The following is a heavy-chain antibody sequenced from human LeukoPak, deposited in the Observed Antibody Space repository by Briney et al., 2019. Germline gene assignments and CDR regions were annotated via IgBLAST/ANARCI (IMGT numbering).Heavy chain of an antibody. Sequence: SETLSLTCSVSGYSISSGYYWGWIRQPPGKGLEWIGSIYHSGSTYYNPSLKSRVTISVDTSKNQFSLKLSSVTAADTAVYYCARSLLPNYCFDYWGQGTLVTVSS. J-gene: IGHJ4*02. CDR1: GYSISSGYY. CDR2: IYHSGST. D-gene: IGHD2-15*01. CDR3: ARSLLPNYCFDY. V-gene: IGHV4-38-2*02.